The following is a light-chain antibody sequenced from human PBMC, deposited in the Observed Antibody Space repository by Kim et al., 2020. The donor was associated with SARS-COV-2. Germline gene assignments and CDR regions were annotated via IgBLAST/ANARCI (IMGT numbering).Light chain of an antibody. J-gene: IGKJ4*01. V-gene: IGKV4-1*01. Sequence: DIVLTQSPDSLAVSLGERATINCKSSQSILYSSSNKNYLAWYQQKPGQPPKLLIYWASTRESGVPDRFSASGSGTDFALTIASLQAEDVAVYYCQQYYNSRALTFGGGTKVEI. CDR2: WAS. CDR3: QQYYNSRALT. CDR1: QSILYSSSNKNY.